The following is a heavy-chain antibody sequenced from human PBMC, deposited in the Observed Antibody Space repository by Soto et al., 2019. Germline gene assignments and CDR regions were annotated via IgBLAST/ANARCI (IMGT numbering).Heavy chain of an antibody. CDR1: GGTFSSYA. D-gene: IGHD6-13*01. V-gene: IGHV1-69*06. CDR3: ASPAAGTSAYYYCMDV. CDR2: IIPIFGTA. Sequence: QVQLVQSGAEVKKPGSSVKVSCKASGGTFSSYAISWVRQAPGQGLEWMGGIIPIFGTANYAQKFQGRVTITADTCTSTSYMELSSLRSEDTAVYYWASPAAGTSAYYYCMDVWGQGTTVTVSS. J-gene: IGHJ6*02.